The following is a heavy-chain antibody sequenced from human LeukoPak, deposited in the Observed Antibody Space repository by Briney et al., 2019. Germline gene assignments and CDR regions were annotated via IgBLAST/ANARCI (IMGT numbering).Heavy chain of an antibody. CDR1: GGSFSGYY. J-gene: IGHJ4*02. Sequence: NPSETLSLTCAVYGGSFSGYYWTWIRQPPGKGLEWIGEINHSGSTNYNPSLKSRVTISVDTSKNQFSLKLSSVTAADTAVYYCARLITAFQAFDSWGQGTLVTVSS. V-gene: IGHV4-34*01. CDR2: INHSGST. CDR3: ARLITAFQAFDS. D-gene: IGHD3-16*01.